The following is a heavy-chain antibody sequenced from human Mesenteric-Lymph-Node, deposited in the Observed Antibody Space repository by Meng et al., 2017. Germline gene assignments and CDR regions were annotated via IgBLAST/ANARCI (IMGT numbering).Heavy chain of an antibody. CDR3: AKDKLATVQNSDLYYFDY. CDR1: GFTFSSYA. V-gene: IGHV3-7*03. Sequence: GGSLRLSCAASGFTFSSYAMHWVRQAPGKGLEWVANIKEDGSEKYYVDSVKGRFTISRDNSKNTLYLQMNSLRAEDTAVYYCAKDKLATVQNSDLYYFDYWGQGTLVTVSS. D-gene: IGHD5-12*01. J-gene: IGHJ4*02. CDR2: IKEDGSEK.